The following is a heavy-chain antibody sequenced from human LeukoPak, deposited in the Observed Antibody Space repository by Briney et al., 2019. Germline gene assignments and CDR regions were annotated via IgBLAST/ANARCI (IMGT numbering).Heavy chain of an antibody. J-gene: IGHJ3*02. CDR3: ATSTVTTRGAFDI. Sequence: PSESLSLTCTVSGGSMSPYYWSWGRQPPGKGLEWIAYIYYSGSTNYNPSLKSRVTISVDTSKNQFSLKLSSVTAADTAVYYCATSTVTTRGAFDICGQGTMVTVSS. V-gene: IGHV4-59*08. D-gene: IGHD4-17*01. CDR1: GGSMSPYY. CDR2: IYYSGST.